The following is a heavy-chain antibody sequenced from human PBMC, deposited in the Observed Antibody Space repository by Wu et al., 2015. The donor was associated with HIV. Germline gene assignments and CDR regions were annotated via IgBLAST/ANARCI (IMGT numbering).Heavy chain of an antibody. Sequence: QVQLVQSEAEVKKPGSSVKVSCKGSGGTFSRNAISWVRQAPGQGLEWMGGIIPFFGIANYAQNFQGRVTITVDDSTSTAYMQLNSLRSEDTAVFYCATTNRDQLLSHADNGGLLAFDIWGQGTVVTVSS. J-gene: IGHJ3*02. CDR2: IIPFFGIA. V-gene: IGHV1-69*12. CDR3: ATTNRDQLLSHADNGGLLAFDI. CDR1: GGTFSRNA. D-gene: IGHD2-2*01.